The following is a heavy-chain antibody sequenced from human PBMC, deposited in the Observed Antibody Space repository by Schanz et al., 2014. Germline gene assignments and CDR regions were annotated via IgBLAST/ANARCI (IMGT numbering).Heavy chain of an antibody. V-gene: IGHV3-NL1*01. CDR2: SSGSGVTI. J-gene: IGHJ6*02. CDR3: ARAQGVIRLCCGVDD. CDR1: GFTFSSYG. Sequence: QVQLVESGGGVVQPGRSLRLSCAASGFTFSSYGMHWVRQTPGKGLEWVSVSSGSGVTIYYADSVRGRFTISRDNSMTAMYHQMSSLRSDDAADYYCARAQGVIRLCCGVDDWGQGTTVTVSS. D-gene: IGHD3-16*01.